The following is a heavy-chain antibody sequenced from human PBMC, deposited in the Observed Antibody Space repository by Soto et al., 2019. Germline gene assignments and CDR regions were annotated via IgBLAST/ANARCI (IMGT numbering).Heavy chain of an antibody. V-gene: IGHV3-30*18. CDR3: AKDLAYCISTSCSRTTQPYFVGYSGMDV. CDR2: ISYDGSNK. Sequence: TGGSLRLSCAASGFPFSSYGMHWVRQAPGKGLEWVAVISYDGSNKYYADSVKGRFTISRDNSKNTLYLQMNSLRAEDTAVYYCAKDLAYCISTSCSRTTQPYFVGYSGMDVWGQGTTVNGSS. D-gene: IGHD2-2*01. J-gene: IGHJ6*02. CDR1: GFPFSSYG.